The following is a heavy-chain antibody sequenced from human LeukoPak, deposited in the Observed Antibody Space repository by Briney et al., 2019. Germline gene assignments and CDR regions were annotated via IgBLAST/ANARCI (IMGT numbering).Heavy chain of an antibody. D-gene: IGHD3-10*01. Sequence: PGGSLRLSCAASGFTFSSYSMNWVRQAPGKGLEWVSYISSSSSTIYYADSVKGRFTISRDNAKNALYLQMNSLRAEDTAVYYCAKCRLEWWFGESLKAYGMDVWGQGTTVTVSS. CDR2: ISSSSSTI. CDR3: AKCRLEWWFGESLKAYGMDV. V-gene: IGHV3-48*01. CDR1: GFTFSSYS. J-gene: IGHJ6*02.